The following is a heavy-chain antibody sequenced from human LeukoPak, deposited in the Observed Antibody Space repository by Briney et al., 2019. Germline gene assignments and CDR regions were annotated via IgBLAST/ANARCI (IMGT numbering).Heavy chain of an antibody. V-gene: IGHV1-2*02. Sequence: ASVKVSCKASGYTFTGYYMHWVRQAPGQGLEWMGWINPNSGGTNYAQKFQGRVTMTRDTSISTAYMELSRLRSDDTAVYYCARDLYDADIVATIYFDYWGQGTLVTVSS. J-gene: IGHJ4*02. CDR1: GYTFTGYY. CDR2: INPNSGGT. D-gene: IGHD5-12*01. CDR3: ARDLYDADIVATIYFDY.